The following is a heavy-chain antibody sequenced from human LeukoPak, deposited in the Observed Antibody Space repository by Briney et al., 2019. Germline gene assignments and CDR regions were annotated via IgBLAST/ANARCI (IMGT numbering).Heavy chain of an antibody. D-gene: IGHD3-22*01. V-gene: IGHV4-4*07. CDR1: GGSISSYY. Sequence: PSETLSLTCTVSGGSISSYYWSWIRQPAGKGLEWIGRIYTSGSTNYNPSLKSRVTMPVDTSKNQFSLKLSSVTAADTAVYYCASQSYSSGYYLYAFDIWGQGTMVTVSS. J-gene: IGHJ3*02. CDR3: ASQSYSSGYYLYAFDI. CDR2: IYTSGST.